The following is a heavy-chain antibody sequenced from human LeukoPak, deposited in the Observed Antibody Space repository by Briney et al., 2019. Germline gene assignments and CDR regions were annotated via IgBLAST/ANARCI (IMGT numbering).Heavy chain of an antibody. J-gene: IGHJ4*02. CDR3: ARGVWAPFDF. Sequence: GGSLRLSCAASGFSLSNYWMNWVRQAPGKGLEWVANINQDGSEKNYVDSVKGRFSISRDNAKNSLILQMNSLRDEDTAVYYCARGVWAPFDFWGQGTLVSVSS. CDR1: GFSLSNYW. D-gene: IGHD7-27*01. V-gene: IGHV3-7*01. CDR2: INQDGSEK.